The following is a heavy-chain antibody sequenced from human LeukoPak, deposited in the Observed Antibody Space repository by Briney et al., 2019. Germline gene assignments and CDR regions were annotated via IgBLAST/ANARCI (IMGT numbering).Heavy chain of an antibody. CDR3: ARETSHCGGACFDY. CDR2: INTGSSSI. V-gene: IGHV3-48*03. Sequence: GGSLRLSCTASGFSLSDYEINWVRQAPGKGLEWVSYINTGSSSIYYADSLKGRFTISRDDAKNSVYLQLNSLRAEATALYYSARETSHCGGACFDYWGQGTLVTVSS. CDR1: GFSLSDYE. J-gene: IGHJ4*02. D-gene: IGHD2-21*02.